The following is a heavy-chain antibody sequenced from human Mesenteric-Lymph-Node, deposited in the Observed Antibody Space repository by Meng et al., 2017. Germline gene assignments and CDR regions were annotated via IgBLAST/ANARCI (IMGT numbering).Heavy chain of an antibody. CDR2: IYYSGST. Sequence: QLRLQEPGPWLVKPSGTLSLTCTVPGGSISSSSYYWGWIRQPPGKGLERIGSIYYSGSTYYNPSLKSRVTISVDTSKNQFSLKLSSVTAADTAVYYCASPLGILGIVDLWGRGTLVTVSS. J-gene: IGHJ2*01. CDR3: ASPLGILGIVDL. D-gene: IGHD7-27*01. V-gene: IGHV4-39*01. CDR1: GGSISSSSYY.